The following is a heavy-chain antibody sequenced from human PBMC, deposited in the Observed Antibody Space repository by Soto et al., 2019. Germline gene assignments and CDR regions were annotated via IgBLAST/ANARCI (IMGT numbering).Heavy chain of an antibody. CDR1: GGTFSSYA. CDR3: ARDKLGYYDSSGYFNDAFDI. CDR2: IIPIFGTA. Sequence: SVKVSCKASGGTFSSYAISWVREAPGQGLEWMGGIIPIFGTANYAQKFQGRVTITADESTSTAYMELSSLRSEDTAVYYCARDKLGYYDSSGYFNDAFDIWG. V-gene: IGHV1-69*13. D-gene: IGHD3-22*01. J-gene: IGHJ3*02.